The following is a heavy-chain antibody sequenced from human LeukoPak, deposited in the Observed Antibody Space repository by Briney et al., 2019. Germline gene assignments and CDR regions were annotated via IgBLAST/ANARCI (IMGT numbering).Heavy chain of an antibody. CDR3: AGYASGYNWLKV. D-gene: IGHD3-16*01. CDR2: IHPNTSAT. Sequence: ASVKVSCKSSGHTFTNYYLHWVRQAPGQGLEWLGWIHPNTSATNYAQKFKGRVTVTRDTSISTTYVELRRLTSADTAVYYCAGYASGYNWLKVWGQGTLVTVSS. V-gene: IGHV1-2*02. CDR1: GHTFTNYY. J-gene: IGHJ5*02.